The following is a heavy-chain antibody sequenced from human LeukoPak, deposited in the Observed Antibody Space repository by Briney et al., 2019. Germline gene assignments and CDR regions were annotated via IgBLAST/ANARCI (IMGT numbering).Heavy chain of an antibody. CDR2: ISPYNGNT. J-gene: IGHJ4*02. V-gene: IGHV1-18*01. CDR1: GYTFTNYG. CDR3: ATEGVWQPTEYGDHVY. D-gene: IGHD4-17*01. Sequence: GASVKVSCKASGYTFTNYGITWVRQAPGQGLEWMGWISPYNGNTNYAQKFQGRVTMTTDTSTSTAYMELRNLRSDDTALYYWATEGVWQPTEYGDHVYWGQGTLVTVSS.